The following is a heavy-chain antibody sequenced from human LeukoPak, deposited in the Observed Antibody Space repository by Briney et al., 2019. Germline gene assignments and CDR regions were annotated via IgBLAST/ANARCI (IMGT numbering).Heavy chain of an antibody. D-gene: IGHD2-2*02. CDR3: ARQRGLYDY. J-gene: IGHJ4*02. Sequence: GGSLRLSCAASGFTFSSYAMHWGGEAAGKGVGYVSAISSNGGSTYYANPVNGTFTTSRDNSKITLYLQMGSLRAEDMAVYYCARQRGLYDYWGQGTLVTVSS. V-gene: IGHV3-64*01. CDR1: GFTFSSYA. CDR2: ISSNGGST.